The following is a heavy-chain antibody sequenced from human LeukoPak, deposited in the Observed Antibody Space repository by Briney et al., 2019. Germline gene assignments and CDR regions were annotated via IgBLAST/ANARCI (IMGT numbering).Heavy chain of an antibody. Sequence: GGSLRLSCAASGFTVSSNYMSWVRQAPGKGLVWVSRINSDGSSTSYADSVKGRFTISRDNAKNTLYLQMNSLRAEDTAVYYCFSDVGKQGLDYWGQGTLVTVSS. J-gene: IGHJ4*02. V-gene: IGHV3-74*01. CDR1: GFTVSSNY. D-gene: IGHD1-26*01. CDR2: INSDGSST. CDR3: FSDVGKQGLDY.